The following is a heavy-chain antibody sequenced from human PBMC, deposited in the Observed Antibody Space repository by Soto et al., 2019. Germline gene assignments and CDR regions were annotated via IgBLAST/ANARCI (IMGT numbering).Heavy chain of an antibody. J-gene: IGHJ4*02. CDR1: GFDFSVYS. D-gene: IGHD3-10*01. CDR2: IGARGFPI. Sequence: EVQLVESGGGVVQPGGSLRLSCVGSGFDFSVYSMNWVRQAPGKGLEWVSYIGARGFPIYYADSVRGRFAMSRDNANNSVYLQMDSLRGEGTAEYFCSTGACEYWGGGDLVTVSS. V-gene: IGHV3-48*04. CDR3: STGACEY.